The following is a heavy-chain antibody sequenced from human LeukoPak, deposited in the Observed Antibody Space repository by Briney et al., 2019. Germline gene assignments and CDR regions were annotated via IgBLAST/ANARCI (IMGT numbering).Heavy chain of an antibody. V-gene: IGHV3-7*05. J-gene: IGHJ4*02. CDR2: IKPDGSEK. CDR3: ARGQMAGY. CDR1: GFIFSGSW. Sequence: GGSLGLSCAASGFIFSGSWMSWVRQAPGKGLEWVANIKPDGSEKSYVDSVKGRFTISRDNAKNSLYLQMNSLRAEDTAVYYCARGQMAGYWGQGTLVTVSS. D-gene: IGHD5-24*01.